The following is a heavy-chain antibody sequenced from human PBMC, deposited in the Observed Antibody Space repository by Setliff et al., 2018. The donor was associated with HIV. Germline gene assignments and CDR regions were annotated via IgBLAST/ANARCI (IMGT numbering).Heavy chain of an antibody. D-gene: IGHD3-3*01. V-gene: IGHV4-31*03. CDR2: IYYSGST. J-gene: IGHJ6*03. CDR1: GGSISSGGYY. Sequence: SETLSLTCTVSGGSISSGGYYWSWIRQHPGKGLEWIGYIYYSGSTYYNPSLKSRVTISVDTSKNQFSLKLNSVTAADTAVYYCARSPPTTFWSGYTYYYYMDVWGKGTTVTVSS. CDR3: ARSPPTTFWSGYTYYYYMDV.